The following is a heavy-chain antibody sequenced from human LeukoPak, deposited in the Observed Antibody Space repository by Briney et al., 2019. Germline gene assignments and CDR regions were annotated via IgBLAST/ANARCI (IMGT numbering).Heavy chain of an antibody. D-gene: IGHD2-2*01. Sequence: SETLSLTCAVYGGSFSGYYWSWIRQPPGKGLEWIGYIYYSGSTNYNPSLKSRVTISVDTSKNQFSLKLSSVTAADTAVYYCARREVCSSTSCYVGWFDPWGQGTLVTVSS. CDR1: GGSFSGYY. CDR3: ARREVCSSTSCYVGWFDP. V-gene: IGHV4-59*01. CDR2: IYYSGST. J-gene: IGHJ5*02.